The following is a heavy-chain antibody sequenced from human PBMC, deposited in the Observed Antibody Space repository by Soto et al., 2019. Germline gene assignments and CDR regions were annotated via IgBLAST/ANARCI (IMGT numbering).Heavy chain of an antibody. CDR3: ARAYCSGGSCSPVDAFDI. D-gene: IGHD2-15*01. Sequence: SQTLSLTCAISGDSVSSNSAAWNWIRQSPSRGLEWLGRTYYRSKWYNDYAVSVKSRITINPDTSKNQFSLQLNSVTPADTAVYYCARAYCSGGSCSPVDAFDIWGQGTMVTVSS. CDR1: GDSVSSNSAA. V-gene: IGHV6-1*01. CDR2: TYYRSKWYN. J-gene: IGHJ3*02.